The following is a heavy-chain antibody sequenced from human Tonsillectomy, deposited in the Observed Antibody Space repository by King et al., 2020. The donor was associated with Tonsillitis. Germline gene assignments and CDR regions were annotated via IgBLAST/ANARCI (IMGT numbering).Heavy chain of an antibody. CDR3: AKDDISIPRAYLDY. CDR2: ISWNSGSI. D-gene: IGHD2-21*01. Sequence: VQLVESGGGLVQPGRSLRLSCAASGFTFDDYAMHWVRQAPGKGLEWVSGISWNSGSIGYADSVKGRFTISRDNDENSLYLRMNSLRPEDTALYDCAKDDISIPRAYLDYWGQGSLVTVSS. CDR1: GFTFDDYA. J-gene: IGHJ4*02. V-gene: IGHV3-9*01.